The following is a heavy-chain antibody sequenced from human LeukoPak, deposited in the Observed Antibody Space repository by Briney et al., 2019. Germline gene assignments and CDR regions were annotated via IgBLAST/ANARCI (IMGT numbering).Heavy chain of an antibody. CDR1: GDSISSYY. D-gene: IGHD4-17*01. CDR2: TSYSGST. J-gene: IGHJ4*02. V-gene: IGHV4-59*08. CDR3: ARQGSLTTVTTQFDY. Sequence: SETLSLTCTVSGDSISSYYWSWIRQPPGKGLEWIGYTSYSGSTNYNPSLKSRVTISVDTSRNQFSLRLTSVTAADTAVYYCARQGSLTTVTTQFDYWGQGTLVTVSS.